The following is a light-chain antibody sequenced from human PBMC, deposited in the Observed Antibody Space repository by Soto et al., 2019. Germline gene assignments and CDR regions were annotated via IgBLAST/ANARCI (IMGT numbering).Light chain of an antibody. CDR2: DAS. CDR3: QQRSNWPALT. Sequence: EIVLTQSPATLSLSPGERATVSFRASQSVSSNLAWYQQKPGQAPRLLIYDASNRATGIPARFSGSGSGTDFTLTISSLEPEDFAVYYCQQRSNWPALTFGGGTKVEIK. J-gene: IGKJ4*01. V-gene: IGKV3-11*01. CDR1: QSVSSN.